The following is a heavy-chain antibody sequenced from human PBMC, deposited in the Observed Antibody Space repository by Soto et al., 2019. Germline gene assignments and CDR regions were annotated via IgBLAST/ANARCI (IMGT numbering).Heavy chain of an antibody. Sequence: PGGSPRLSCAAPGFTFSKARMNWVRQAPGKGLGGVAVISYDGSNKYYADSVKGRFTISRDNSKNTRYLQMNSLRAEDTAVYYCAKVHSSYDYVWGSYRSGFDYWGQGTLVTVSS. D-gene: IGHD3-16*02. CDR1: GFTFSKAR. J-gene: IGHJ4*02. V-gene: IGHV3-30*18. CDR2: ISYDGSNK. CDR3: AKVHSSYDYVWGSYRSGFDY.